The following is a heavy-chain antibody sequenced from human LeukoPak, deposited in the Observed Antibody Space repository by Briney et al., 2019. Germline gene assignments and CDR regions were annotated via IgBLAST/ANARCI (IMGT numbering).Heavy chain of an antibody. V-gene: IGHV4-59*01. D-gene: IGHD3-3*01. J-gene: IGHJ5*02. CDR3: ARGYDFWSGYPFDP. Sequence: SETLSLTCTVSGGSISSYYWGWIRQPPGKGLEWIGYIYYSGSTNYNPSLKSRVTISVDTSKNQFSLKLSSVTAAHTAVYYCARGYDFWSGYPFDPWGQGTLVTVSS. CDR1: GGSISSYY. CDR2: IYYSGST.